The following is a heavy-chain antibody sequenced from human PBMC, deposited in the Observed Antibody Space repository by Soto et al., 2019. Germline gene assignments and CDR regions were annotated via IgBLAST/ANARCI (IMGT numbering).Heavy chain of an antibody. V-gene: IGHV3-30*18. CDR2: ISYDGSNK. CDR3: AKDLYYDSSGYYSPDY. D-gene: IGHD3-22*01. J-gene: IGHJ4*02. Sequence: GWSRRLSCAASGFTFSSYGMDGGRQAPGKGLEWVAVISYDGSNKYYADSVKGRFTISRDNSKNTLYLQMNSLRAEDTAVYYCAKDLYYDSSGYYSPDYWGQGTQVTVSS. CDR1: GFTFSSYG.